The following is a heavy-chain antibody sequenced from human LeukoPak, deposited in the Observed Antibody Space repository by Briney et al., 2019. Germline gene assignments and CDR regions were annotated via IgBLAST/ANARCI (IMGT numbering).Heavy chain of an antibody. Sequence: GGSLRLSCAASGFTFTSYSMNWIRQAPGKGLEWVSTISGGGGSTYYADSVKGRFTISRDNSKNTLYLQVNSLRAEDTAVYYCAKGGKWDVTPFDYWGQGTLVTVSS. CDR2: ISGGGGST. V-gene: IGHV3-23*01. CDR1: GFTFTSYS. CDR3: AKGGKWDVTPFDY. D-gene: IGHD1-26*01. J-gene: IGHJ4*02.